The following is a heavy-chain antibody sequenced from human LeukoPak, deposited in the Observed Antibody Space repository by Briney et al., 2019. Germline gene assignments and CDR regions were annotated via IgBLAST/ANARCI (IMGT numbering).Heavy chain of an antibody. Sequence: ASVKVSCKASGYTFTSYYMHWVRQAPGQGLEWMGVINPSGGRTSYAQKIQGRVTMTRDTSTTTVYMELSSLRSQDTAVYYCARDVEGATTYFDYWGQGTLVTVSS. CDR2: INPSGGRT. V-gene: IGHV1-46*01. J-gene: IGHJ4*02. D-gene: IGHD1-26*01. CDR3: ARDVEGATTYFDY. CDR1: GYTFTSYY.